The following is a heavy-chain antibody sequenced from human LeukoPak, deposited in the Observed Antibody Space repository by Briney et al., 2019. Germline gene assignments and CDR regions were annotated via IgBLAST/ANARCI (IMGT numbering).Heavy chain of an antibody. CDR1: GGSFSGYY. Sequence: SETLPLTCAVYGGSFSGYYWSWIRQPPGKGLEWIGEINHSGSTNYNPSLKSRVTISVDTSKNQFSLKLSSVTAADTAVYYCARGSSSGWYYWGQGTLVTVSS. D-gene: IGHD6-19*01. CDR3: ARGSSSGWYY. CDR2: INHSGST. V-gene: IGHV4-34*01. J-gene: IGHJ4*02.